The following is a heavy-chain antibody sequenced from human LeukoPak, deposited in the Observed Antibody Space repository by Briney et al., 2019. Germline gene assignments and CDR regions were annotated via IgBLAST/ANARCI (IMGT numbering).Heavy chain of an antibody. CDR1: GLTFSSSW. CDR2: INPDGNKK. J-gene: IGHJ4*02. Sequence: GGSLRLSCAVSGLTFSSSWMDWVRQAPGKGLEWVASINPDGNKKYSADSVKGRFTISRDNAENSLYLQMNSLRVEDMAFYYCARDLAYSRLDYWGQGMLVTVSS. D-gene: IGHD5-18*01. CDR3: ARDLAYSRLDY. V-gene: IGHV3-7*01.